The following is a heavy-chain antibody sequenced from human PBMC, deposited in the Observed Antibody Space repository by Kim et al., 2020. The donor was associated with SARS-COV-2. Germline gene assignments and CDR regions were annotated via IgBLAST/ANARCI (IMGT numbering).Heavy chain of an antibody. J-gene: IGHJ5*02. CDR2: IYYSGST. D-gene: IGHD3-22*01. CDR3: ASASGYYDSSGYYLISDFDP. CDR1: GGSISSYY. V-gene: IGHV4-59*01. Sequence: SETLSLTCTVSGGSISSYYWSWIRQPPGKGLEWIGYIYYSGSTNYNPSLKSRVTISVDTSKNQFSLKLSSVTAADTAVYYCASASGYYDSSGYYLISDFDPWGHGTLVTVSS.